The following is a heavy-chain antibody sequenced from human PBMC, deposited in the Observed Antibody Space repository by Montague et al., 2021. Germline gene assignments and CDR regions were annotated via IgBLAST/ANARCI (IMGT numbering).Heavy chain of an antibody. Sequence: SETLSLTCTVSGGSISSFYWSWIRQPPEKGLDLIAYIYYSWSAGGTTNYNPSLKSRVTISVDSSKNQLSLQLTSVTTADTAVYYCARGRGNSYVSFDSWGQGTLISVSA. D-gene: IGHD5-18*01. J-gene: IGHJ4*02. CDR1: GGSISSFY. CDR3: ARGRGNSYVSFDS. CDR2: IYYSWSAGGTT. V-gene: IGHV4-59*13.